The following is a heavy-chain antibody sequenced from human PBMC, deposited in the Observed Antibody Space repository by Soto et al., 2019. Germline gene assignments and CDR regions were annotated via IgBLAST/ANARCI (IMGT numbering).Heavy chain of an antibody. CDR2: INWNGGST. J-gene: IGHJ4*02. Sequence: GSLRLSCAASGFTFDDYGMSWVRQAPGKGLEWVSGINWNGGSTGYADSVKGRFTISRDNAKNSLYLQMNSLRAEDTALYYCAKGANILISFGGVWYYFDYWGQGTLVTVSS. V-gene: IGHV3-20*04. CDR3: AKGANILISFGGVWYYFDY. D-gene: IGHD3-16*01. CDR1: GFTFDDYG.